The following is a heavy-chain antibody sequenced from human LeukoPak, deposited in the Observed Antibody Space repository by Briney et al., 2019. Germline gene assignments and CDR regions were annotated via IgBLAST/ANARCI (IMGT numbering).Heavy chain of an antibody. CDR2: IYYSGST. CDR1: GGSISSYY. Sequence: PSETLSLTCTVSGGSISSYYWSWIRQPPGKGLEWIGYIYYSGSTNYNPSLKSRVTISVDTSKNQFPLKLSSVTAADTAVYYCAGIAAAGLSRFDYWGQGTLVTVSS. J-gene: IGHJ4*02. V-gene: IGHV4-59*01. CDR3: AGIAAAGLSRFDY. D-gene: IGHD6-13*01.